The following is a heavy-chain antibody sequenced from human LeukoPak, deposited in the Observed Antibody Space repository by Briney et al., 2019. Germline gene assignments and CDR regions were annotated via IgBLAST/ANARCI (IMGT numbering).Heavy chain of an antibody. V-gene: IGHV3-23*01. D-gene: IGHD1-1*01. CDR3: AKDYLAQLTYFDY. Sequence: QPGGSLRLSCAAAGFTISSYAMSGVRQAPGRGLEWVSAISGSGGSTYYADSVKGRFTISRDNSKNTLYLQMNSLRAEDTAVYYCAKDYLAQLTYFDYWGQGTLVTVSS. CDR2: ISGSGGST. CDR1: GFTISSYA. J-gene: IGHJ4*02.